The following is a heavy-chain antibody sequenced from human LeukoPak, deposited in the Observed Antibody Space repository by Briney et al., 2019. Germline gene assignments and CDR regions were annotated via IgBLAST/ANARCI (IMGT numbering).Heavy chain of an antibody. CDR1: GFTFSSYS. Sequence: GGSLRLSCAASGFTFSSYSMNWVRQAPGKGLEWVSSISSSYIYYADSVKGRFTISRDNAKNSLYLQMNSLRAEDTAVYYCARDYDSSGPREFDYWGQGTLVTVSS. J-gene: IGHJ4*02. V-gene: IGHV3-21*01. CDR3: ARDYDSSGPREFDY. CDR2: ISSSYI. D-gene: IGHD3-22*01.